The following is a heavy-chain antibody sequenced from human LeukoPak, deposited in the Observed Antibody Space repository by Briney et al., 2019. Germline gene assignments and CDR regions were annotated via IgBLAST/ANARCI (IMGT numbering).Heavy chain of an antibody. Sequence: SETLSLTCTVSGGSISSYYWSWIRQPPGKGLEWIGYIYYSGTTNYNPSLKSRVTISVDTSKNKFSLKLSSVTAADTAVYYCAGYSSGYSHWFDPWGQGALVTVSA. CDR2: IYYSGTT. CDR1: GGSISSYY. V-gene: IGHV4-59*01. J-gene: IGHJ5*02. CDR3: AGYSSGYSHWFDP. D-gene: IGHD3-22*01.